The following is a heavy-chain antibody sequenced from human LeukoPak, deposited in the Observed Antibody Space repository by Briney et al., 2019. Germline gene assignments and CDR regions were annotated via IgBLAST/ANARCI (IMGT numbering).Heavy chain of an antibody. CDR2: ISSGSSYI. CDR1: GLTFSRYS. V-gene: IGHV3-21*01. D-gene: IGHD3-22*01. J-gene: IGHJ2*01. Sequence: GGSLRLSCAASGLTFSRYSMNWVRQAPGKGLEWVSSISSGSSYIYYVDSVKGRFTVSRDNAKNSLYLQMNSLRAEDTAVYYCAGSDTIGYLPREWDYWYFDLWGRGTLVTVSS. CDR3: AGSDTIGYLPREWDYWYFDL.